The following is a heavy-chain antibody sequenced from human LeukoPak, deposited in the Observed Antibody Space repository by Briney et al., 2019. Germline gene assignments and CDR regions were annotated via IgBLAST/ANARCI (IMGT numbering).Heavy chain of an antibody. CDR1: GGSISSSSYY. CDR3: ARLVPPGWFDP. J-gene: IGHJ5*02. CDR2: IYYSGST. Sequence: SETLSLTCTVSGGSISSSSYYWGWIRQPPGKGLEWIANIYYSGSTYLNPSLKSRVTISIDTSKNQFSLKLTSVTAADTAVYYCARLVPPGWFDPWGQGTLVTVSS. V-gene: IGHV4-39*01.